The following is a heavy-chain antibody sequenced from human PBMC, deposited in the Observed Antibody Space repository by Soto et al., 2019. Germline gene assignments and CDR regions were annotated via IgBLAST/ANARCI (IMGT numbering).Heavy chain of an antibody. J-gene: IGHJ5*02. V-gene: IGHV3-33*01. Sequence: GGSLRLSCAAPGFTFSSYGMHWARQAPGKGLEWVAVIWYDGSNKYYADSVKGRFTISRDNSKNTLYLQMNSLRAEDTAVYYCARDARPLRPRQNLFDPWGQGTLVTVSS. CDR3: ARDARPLRPRQNLFDP. CDR1: GFTFSSYG. CDR2: IWYDGSNK. D-gene: IGHD6-6*01.